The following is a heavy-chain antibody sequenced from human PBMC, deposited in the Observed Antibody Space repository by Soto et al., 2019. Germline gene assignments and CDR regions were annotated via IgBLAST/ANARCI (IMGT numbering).Heavy chain of an antibody. CDR3: ARDNGGGYHNLFAP. CDR2: INHSGRT. Sequence: SETLCLTCTVYGGSFSGYYWSWIRQPPGKGLEWIGEINHSGRTNYNPSLKSRVTISVDTSKNQFSLKLSSVTAADTAVYYCARDNGGGYHNLFAPWGQGTLVTVSS. J-gene: IGHJ5*02. CDR1: GGSFSGYY. D-gene: IGHD2-8*01. V-gene: IGHV4-34*01.